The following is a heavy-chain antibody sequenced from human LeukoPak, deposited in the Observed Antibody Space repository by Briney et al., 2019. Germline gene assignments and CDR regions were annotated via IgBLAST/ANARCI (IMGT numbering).Heavy chain of an antibody. D-gene: IGHD3-10*01. CDR3: AREATYGSGTYFGPDC. CDR2: IKEDGSEE. J-gene: IGHJ4*02. Sequence: GGSLRLSCVASGFAFTTYWMTWVRQAPGKGLEWVANIKEDGSEEYYVDSVKGRFTISRDNAKNSLYLQMASLRAEDTAVYYCAREATYGSGTYFGPDCWGQGTPDTVSS. V-gene: IGHV3-7*04. CDR1: GFAFTTYW.